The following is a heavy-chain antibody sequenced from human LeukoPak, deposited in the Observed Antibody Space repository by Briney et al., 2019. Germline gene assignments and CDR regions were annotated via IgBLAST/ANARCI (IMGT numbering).Heavy chain of an antibody. J-gene: IGHJ6*02. V-gene: IGHV1-3*01. CDR2: INAGNGNT. D-gene: IGHD3-3*01. Sequence: GASVKVSCKASGYTFTNYPIHWVRQAPGPRLEWMGWINAGNGNTKYSEKFQGRVTITRDTSARMAYMELSSLRSEDTAVHYCARANDFWSGYYNYGMDVWGQGTTVTVSS. CDR3: ARANDFWSGYYNYGMDV. CDR1: GYTFTNYP.